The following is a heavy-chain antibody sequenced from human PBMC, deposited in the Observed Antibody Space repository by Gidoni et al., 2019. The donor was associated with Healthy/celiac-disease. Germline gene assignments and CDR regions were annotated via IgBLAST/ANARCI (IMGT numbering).Heavy chain of an antibody. V-gene: IGHV4-39*01. CDR3: ARRGYSSSWYFDY. D-gene: IGHD6-13*01. CDR1: GGSISSSRYY. CDR2: IYYSGST. Sequence: QLHLQESCPGLVKPSEPLPLTCTVSGGSISSSRYYWRWIRQPPGKGLEWIGSIYYSGSTYYNPSLKSRVTISVDTSKNQFSLKLSSVTAADTAVYYCARRGYSSSWYFDYWGQGTLVTVSS. J-gene: IGHJ4*02.